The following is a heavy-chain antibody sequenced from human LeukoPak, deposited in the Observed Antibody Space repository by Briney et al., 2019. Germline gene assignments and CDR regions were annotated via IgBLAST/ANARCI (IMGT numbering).Heavy chain of an antibody. CDR3: ARGPGTALVRGGLY. D-gene: IGHD5-18*01. CDR1: GGSISSTDW. CDR2: VYHSGST. Sequence: PSETLSLTCAVSGGSISSTDWWSWVRQPPGKGLGWIGEVYHSGSTNYNPSLNSRVTMSVDKSKNQFSLKLSSVTAADTAVYYCARGPGTALVRGGLYWGLGTLVTVSS. J-gene: IGHJ4*02. V-gene: IGHV4-4*02.